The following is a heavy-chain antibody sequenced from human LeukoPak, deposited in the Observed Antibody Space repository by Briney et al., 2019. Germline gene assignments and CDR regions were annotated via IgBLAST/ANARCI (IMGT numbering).Heavy chain of an antibody. V-gene: IGHV3-23*01. J-gene: IGHJ4*02. Sequence: PGGSLRLSCAASGFTFNSYAMAWVRQAPEKGLEWVSSITDTGISTYYADSVKGRFTISRDNSKNTLYLQMNSLRAEDTAVYYCAKELRGNYDYWGQGTLVTVSS. CDR2: ITDTGIST. CDR1: GFTFNSYA. D-gene: IGHD1-26*01. CDR3: AKELRGNYDY.